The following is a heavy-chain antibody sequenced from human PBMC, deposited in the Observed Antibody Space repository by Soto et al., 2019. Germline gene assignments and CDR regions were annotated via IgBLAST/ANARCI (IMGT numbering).Heavy chain of an antibody. CDR2: IGTAGDT. D-gene: IGHD6-13*01. CDR3: ARGLSSSSWYVYDY. CDR1: GFTFSSYD. V-gene: IGHV3-13*01. Sequence: LRLSCAASGFTFSSYDMHWVRQATGKGLEWVSAIGTAGDTYYPGSVKGRFTISRENAKNSLYLQMNSLRAGDTAVYYCARGLSSSSWYVYDYWGQGTLVTVSS. J-gene: IGHJ4*02.